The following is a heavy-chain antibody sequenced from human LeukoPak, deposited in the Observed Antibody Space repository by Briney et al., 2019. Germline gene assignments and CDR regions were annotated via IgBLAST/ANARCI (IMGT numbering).Heavy chain of an antibody. Sequence: PGGSLRLSCAASGLTFDDYAMHWVRQAPGKGLEWVSGISWNSGSIGYADSVKGRFTISRDNAKNSLYLQMNSLRAEDMALYYCAKGDSYAYYYYMDVWGKGTTVTVSS. CDR2: ISWNSGSI. D-gene: IGHD5-18*01. J-gene: IGHJ6*03. V-gene: IGHV3-9*03. CDR1: GLTFDDYA. CDR3: AKGDSYAYYYYMDV.